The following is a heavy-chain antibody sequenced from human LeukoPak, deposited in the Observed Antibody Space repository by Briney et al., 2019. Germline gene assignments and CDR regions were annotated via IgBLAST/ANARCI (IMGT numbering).Heavy chain of an antibody. J-gene: IGHJ5*01. CDR2: VDSSSSAL. V-gene: IGHV3-21*01. D-gene: IGHD3-10*01. CDR1: GFTLRDFM. CDR3: ARDSGGFAFDS. Sequence: GGSLRLSCVVSGFTLRDFMMHWVRQAPGKGLQWVSSVDSSSSALHYADSVKGRFTISRDNAKKSVYLQMNSLRADDTAIYYCARDSGGFAFDSWGQGLLVTVSS.